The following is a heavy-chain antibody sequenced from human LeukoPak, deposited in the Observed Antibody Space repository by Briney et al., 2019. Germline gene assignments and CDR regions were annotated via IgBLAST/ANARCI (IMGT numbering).Heavy chain of an antibody. CDR3: AREGGGFDY. D-gene: IGHD3-16*01. CDR2: IYYSGIT. CDR1: GGSISSGFYY. J-gene: IGHJ4*02. Sequence: SETLSLTCTVSGGSISSGFYYWAWIRQPPGKGLEWLGSIYYSGITYYNPSFKSPVTISIDTAKNQFSLKLRSVNAADTAVYYCAREGGGFDYWGQGTLVTVSS. V-gene: IGHV4-39*02.